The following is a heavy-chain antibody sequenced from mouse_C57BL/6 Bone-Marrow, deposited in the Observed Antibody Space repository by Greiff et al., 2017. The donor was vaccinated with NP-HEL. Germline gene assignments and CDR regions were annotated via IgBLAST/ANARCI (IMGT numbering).Heavy chain of an antibody. CDR3: ARRRITTVVATVDY. CDR1: GYTFTSYG. CDR2: IYPRSGTT. V-gene: IGHV1-81*01. Sequence: VQLQESGAELARPGASVKLSCKASGYTFTSYGISWVKQRTGQGLEWIGEIYPRSGTTYYNEKFKGKATLTADKSSSTAYMELRSLTSEDSAVYFCARRRITTVVATVDYWGQGTTLTVSS. D-gene: IGHD1-1*01. J-gene: IGHJ2*01.